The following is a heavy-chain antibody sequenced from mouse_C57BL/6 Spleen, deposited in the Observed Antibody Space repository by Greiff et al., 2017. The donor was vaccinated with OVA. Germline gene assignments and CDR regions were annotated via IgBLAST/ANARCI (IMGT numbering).Heavy chain of an antibody. V-gene: IGHV1-69*01. CDR2: IDPCDSST. CDR1: GYTFTSYW. Sequence: QVQLQQSGAELVMPGASVKLSCKASGYTFTSYWMHWVKQRPGQGLEWIGEIDPCDSSTNYNEKFKGKSTLTVDKSSSTAYMQLSSLTSEDSAVYYCASYHGYYGCCHFDYWGQGTTLTVSS. CDR3: ASYHGYYGCCHFDY. D-gene: IGHD2-3*01. J-gene: IGHJ2*01.